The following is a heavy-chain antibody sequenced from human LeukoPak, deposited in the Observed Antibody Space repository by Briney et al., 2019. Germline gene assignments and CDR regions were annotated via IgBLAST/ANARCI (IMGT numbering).Heavy chain of an antibody. CDR2: ISRDSTTYT. V-gene: IGHV3-21*01. J-gene: IGHJ4*02. CDR3: VRPHINDYGGNIDY. Sequence: GGSLRLSCVASGFSFSGYNMHWVRQTPGKGLEWVSSISRDSTTYTYYADSVKGRFTISRDNTKNSLYLHMNRLRAEDTAVYYCVRPHINDYGGNIDYWGRGTLVTVSS. CDR1: GFSFSGYN. D-gene: IGHD4-23*01.